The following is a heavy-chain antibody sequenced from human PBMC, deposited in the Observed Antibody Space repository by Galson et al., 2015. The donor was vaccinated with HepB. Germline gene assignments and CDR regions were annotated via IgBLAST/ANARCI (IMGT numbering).Heavy chain of an antibody. CDR3: AKATRTYCGADCPDS. CDR1: GFAFKNYA. D-gene: IGHD2-21*01. Sequence: SLRLSCAASGFAFKNYAMSWVRQAPGQGLEWVPVISGYDGRAYYAESVRGRFTISRDTSRDTLYLQMNSLRVEDTAVYHCAKATRTYCGADCPDSWGQGTLVTVSS. V-gene: IGHV3-23*01. J-gene: IGHJ4*02. CDR2: ISGYDGRA.